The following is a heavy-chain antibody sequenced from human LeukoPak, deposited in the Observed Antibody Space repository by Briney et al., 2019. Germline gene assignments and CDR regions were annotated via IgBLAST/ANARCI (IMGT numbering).Heavy chain of an antibody. J-gene: IGHJ4*02. V-gene: IGHV3-23*01. CDR3: ASETYYYGSGSYYKGQF. Sequence: GGSLRLSCAASGFTFSSYAMTWVRQAPGKGLEWVSSISGSGGSTYYGDSVKGRFTISRDNAKNTLYLQMNSLRAEDTAVYYCASETYYYGSGSYYKGQFWGQGTLVTVSS. CDR2: ISGSGGST. D-gene: IGHD3-10*01. CDR1: GFTFSSYA.